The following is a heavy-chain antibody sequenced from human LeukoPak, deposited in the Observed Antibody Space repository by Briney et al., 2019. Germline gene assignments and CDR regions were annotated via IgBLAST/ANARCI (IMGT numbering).Heavy chain of an antibody. Sequence: GGSLRLSCAASGFTFSSYSMNWVRQAPGKGLEWVSSISSGSSYIYYADSVKGRFTISRDNAKNSLYLQMNSLRAEDTAVYYCARDGMAAAKYYYYYGMDVWGQGTTVTVSS. CDR2: ISSGSSYI. J-gene: IGHJ6*02. D-gene: IGHD6-13*01. CDR3: ARDGMAAAKYYYYYGMDV. V-gene: IGHV3-21*01. CDR1: GFTFSSYS.